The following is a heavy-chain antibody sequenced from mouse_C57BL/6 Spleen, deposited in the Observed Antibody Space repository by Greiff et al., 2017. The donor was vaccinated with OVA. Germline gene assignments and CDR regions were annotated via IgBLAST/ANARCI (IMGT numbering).Heavy chain of an antibody. J-gene: IGHJ1*03. CDR3: ARRSTTVVSYWYFDV. Sequence: QVQLKESGAELAKPGASVKLSCKASGYTFTSYWMHWVKQRPGQGLEWIGYINPSSGYTKYNQKFKDKATLTADKSSSTAYMQLSSLTYEDSAVYYCARRSTTVVSYWYFDVWGTGTTVTVSS. D-gene: IGHD1-1*01. CDR1: GYTFTSYW. V-gene: IGHV1-7*01. CDR2: INPSSGYT.